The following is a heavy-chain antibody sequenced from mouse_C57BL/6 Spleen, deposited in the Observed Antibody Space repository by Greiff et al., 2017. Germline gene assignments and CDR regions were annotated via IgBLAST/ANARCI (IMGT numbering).Heavy chain of an antibody. CDR1: GYSFTDYN. Sequence: EVKLMESGPELVKPGASVKISCKASGYSFTDYNMNWVKQSNGKSLEWIGVINPNYGTTSYNQKLKGKATLTVDQSSSTAYMQLNSLTSEDSAVYYCARSYYSNYSWFAYWGQGTLVTVSA. CDR2: INPNYGTT. D-gene: IGHD2-5*01. CDR3: ARSYYSNYSWFAY. J-gene: IGHJ3*01. V-gene: IGHV1-39*01.